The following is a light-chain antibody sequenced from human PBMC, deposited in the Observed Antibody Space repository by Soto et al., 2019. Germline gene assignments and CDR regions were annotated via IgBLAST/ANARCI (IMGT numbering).Light chain of an antibody. CDR3: SSYTSSSTLVV. V-gene: IGLV2-14*01. J-gene: IGLJ2*01. CDR2: DVS. Sequence: QSALTQPASVSGSPGQSITISCTGTSSDVGGYNYVSWYQQHPGKAPKLMIYDVSKRPSGVSNRFSGSKSGNTASLTISGLQAEDEADYYCSSYTSSSTLVVFGGGTKLTLL. CDR1: SSDVGGYNY.